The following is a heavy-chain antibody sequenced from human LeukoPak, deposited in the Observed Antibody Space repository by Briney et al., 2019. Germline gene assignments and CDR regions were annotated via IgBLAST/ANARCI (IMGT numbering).Heavy chain of an antibody. J-gene: IGHJ5*02. D-gene: IGHD2-2*01. CDR1: GFTFSSYA. Sequence: GGSLRLSCAASGFTFSSYAMNWVRQAPEKGLEWVSYISSRSSVIYYADSVKGRFTISRDNAKNSLDLQMKSLRAEDTAVYYCARSLPYCTNTSCYLDPWGQGTLVTVSS. V-gene: IGHV3-48*04. CDR2: ISSRSSVI. CDR3: ARSLPYCTNTSCYLDP.